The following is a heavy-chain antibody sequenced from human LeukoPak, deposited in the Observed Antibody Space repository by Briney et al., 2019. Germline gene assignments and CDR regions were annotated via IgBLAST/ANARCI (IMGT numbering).Heavy chain of an antibody. J-gene: IGHJ5*02. D-gene: IGHD3-22*01. CDR1: GGTFSSYA. CDR2: IIPIFGTA. V-gene: IGHV1-69*05. CDR3: ARGYDSSGYYYDWFDP. Sequence: APVKVSCKASGGTFSSYAISWVRQAPGQGLEWMGGIIPIFGTANYAQKFQGRVTITTDESTSTAYMELSSLRSEDTAVYYCARGYDSSGYYYDWFDPWGQGTLVTVSS.